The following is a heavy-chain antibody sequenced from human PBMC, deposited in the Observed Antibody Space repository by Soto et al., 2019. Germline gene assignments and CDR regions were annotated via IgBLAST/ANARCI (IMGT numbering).Heavy chain of an antibody. J-gene: IGHJ4*02. CDR2: IWYDGTNE. CDR3: ARENGDYSHAY. CDR1: GFTFSRSV. Sequence: QVQLVESGGGVVQPGRSLRLSCAASGFTFSRSVMHWVRQAPGKGLEWVAVIWYDGTNENYADSVKGRFSISRDNSRNTLYLHMNSLRAEDTAVYYCARENGDYSHAYWGQGTLVTVSS. V-gene: IGHV3-33*01. D-gene: IGHD4-17*01.